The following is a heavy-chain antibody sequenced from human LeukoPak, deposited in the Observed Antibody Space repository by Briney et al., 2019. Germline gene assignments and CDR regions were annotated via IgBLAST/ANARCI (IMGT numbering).Heavy chain of an antibody. Sequence: SGTLSLTCAVSGGSISSSNWWSWVRQPPGKGLEWIGEINHSGSTNYNPSLKSRVTISVDTSKNQFSLKLSSVTAADTAVYYCARRGRGYSGPRSPSLYWFDPWGQGTLVTVSS. CDR1: GGSISSSNW. V-gene: IGHV4-4*02. J-gene: IGHJ5*02. CDR2: INHSGST. CDR3: ARRGRGYSGPRSPSLYWFDP. D-gene: IGHD5-12*01.